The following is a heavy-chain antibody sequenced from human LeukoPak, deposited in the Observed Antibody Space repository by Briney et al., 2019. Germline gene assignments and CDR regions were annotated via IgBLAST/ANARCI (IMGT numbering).Heavy chain of an antibody. CDR2: IYYSGST. D-gene: IGHD3-16*02. V-gene: IGHV4-39*07. Sequence: SETLSLTCTVSGGSISSSSYYWGWIRQPPGKGLEWIGSIYYSGSTYYNPSLKSRVTISVDTSKNQFSLKLSSVTAADTAVYYCARSSQRFYVWGSYRYGVFDYWGQGTLVTVSS. CDR3: ARSSQRFYVWGSYRYGVFDY. CDR1: GGSISSSSYY. J-gene: IGHJ4*02.